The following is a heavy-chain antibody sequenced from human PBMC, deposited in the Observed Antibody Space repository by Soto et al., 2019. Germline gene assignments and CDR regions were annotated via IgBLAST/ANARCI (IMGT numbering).Heavy chain of an antibody. Sequence: PGESLKISCAASGFTFSSYWMHWVRQAPGKGLVWVSRINSDGSSTSYADSVKGRFTISRDNAKNTLYLQMNSLRAEDTAVYYCARDLTSRGPFDYWGQGTLVTVSS. CDR2: INSDGSST. CDR1: GFTFSSYW. V-gene: IGHV3-74*01. D-gene: IGHD7-27*01. CDR3: ARDLTSRGPFDY. J-gene: IGHJ4*02.